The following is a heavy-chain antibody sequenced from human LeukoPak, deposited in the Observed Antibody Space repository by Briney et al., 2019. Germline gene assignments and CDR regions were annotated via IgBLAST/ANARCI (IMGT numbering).Heavy chain of an antibody. Sequence: PGGSLRLSCAASGFTFSTYWMHWVRQAPGKGLEWVAFIRYDGSNKYYADSVKGRFTISRDNSKNTLYLQMNSLRAEDTAVYYCAKETLITIFGVAPRAGQFDPWGQGTLVTVSS. CDR3: AKETLITIFGVAPRAGQFDP. CDR1: GFTFSTYW. V-gene: IGHV3-30*02. CDR2: IRYDGSNK. J-gene: IGHJ5*02. D-gene: IGHD3-3*01.